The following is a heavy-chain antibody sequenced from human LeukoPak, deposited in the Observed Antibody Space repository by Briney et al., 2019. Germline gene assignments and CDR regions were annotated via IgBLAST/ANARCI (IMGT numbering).Heavy chain of an antibody. CDR3: AKDLYSSGWYYFDY. V-gene: IGHV3-23*01. J-gene: IGHJ4*02. CDR1: GFTFSSYA. CDR2: ISGSGGST. D-gene: IGHD6-19*01. Sequence: GGSLRLSCAASGFTFSSYAMSWVRQAPGKGLELVSAISGSGGSTYSADSVKGRFTISRDNSKNTLYLQMNSLTAEDTAVYYCAKDLYSSGWYYFDYWGQGTLVTVSS.